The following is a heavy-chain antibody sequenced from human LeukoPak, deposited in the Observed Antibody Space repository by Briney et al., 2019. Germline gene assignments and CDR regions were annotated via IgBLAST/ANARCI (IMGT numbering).Heavy chain of an antibody. CDR1: GFTFSSYS. D-gene: IGHD2-21*02. CDR3: ARSRDASWFDP. CDR2: ISSSSSYI. V-gene: IGHV3-21*01. J-gene: IGHJ5*02. Sequence: GGSLRLSCAASGFTFSSYSMNWVRQAPGKGLEWVSSISSSSSYIYYADSAKGRFTISRDNAKNSLYLQMNSLRAEDTAVYYCARSRDASWFDPWGQGTLVTVSS.